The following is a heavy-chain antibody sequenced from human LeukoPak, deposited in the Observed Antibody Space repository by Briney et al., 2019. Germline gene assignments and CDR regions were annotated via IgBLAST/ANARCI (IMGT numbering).Heavy chain of an antibody. CDR1: GASISTYY. Sequence: SETLSLTCTVSGASISTYYWSWVRQPPGKGLEWIGYIYYSGNTNYSPSLKSRVTISVDTSKNQLSLRLNSVTAADAAIYYCARVQGMSGYFLIDLWGQGTLVTVSS. D-gene: IGHD3-3*01. J-gene: IGHJ5*02. V-gene: IGHV4-59*01. CDR2: IYYSGNT. CDR3: ARVQGMSGYFLIDL.